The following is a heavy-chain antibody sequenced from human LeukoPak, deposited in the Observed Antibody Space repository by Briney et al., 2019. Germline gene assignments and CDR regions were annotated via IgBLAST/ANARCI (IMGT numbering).Heavy chain of an antibody. CDR1: GGSISSYY. J-gene: IGHJ4*02. CDR2: IYYSGST. V-gene: IGHV4-59*12. CDR3: ARSPDSSGYYYGYFDY. D-gene: IGHD3-22*01. Sequence: SETLSLTCTVSGGSISSYYWSWIRQPPGKGLECIGYIYYSGSTNYNPSLKSRVTISVDTSKNQFSLQLNSVTPEDTAVYYCARSPDSSGYYYGYFDYWGQGTLVTVSS.